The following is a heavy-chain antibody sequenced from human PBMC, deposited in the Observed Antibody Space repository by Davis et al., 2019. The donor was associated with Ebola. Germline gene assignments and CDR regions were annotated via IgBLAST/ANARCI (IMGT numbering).Heavy chain of an antibody. CDR3: ARVVYSSSWYNY. J-gene: IGHJ4*02. CDR2: ISWNSGSI. V-gene: IGHV3-9*01. CDR1: GFTFDDYA. Sequence: GGSLRLSCAASGFTFDDYAMHWVRQAPGKGLEWVSGISWNSGSIGYADSVKGRFTISRDNAKNSLYLQMNSLRDEDTAVYYCARVVYSSSWYNYWGQGTLVTVSS. D-gene: IGHD6-13*01.